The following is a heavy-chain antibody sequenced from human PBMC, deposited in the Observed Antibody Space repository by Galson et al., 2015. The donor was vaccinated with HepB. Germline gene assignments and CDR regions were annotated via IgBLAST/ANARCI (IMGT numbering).Heavy chain of an antibody. CDR2: ISAYNGHT. J-gene: IGHJ4*02. CDR1: GYTFTGNY. D-gene: IGHD6-13*01. Sequence: SVKVSCKASGYTFTGNYIHWVRQAPGQGLEWMGWISAYNGHTNYTQKLQGRVTMTTDTSTSTAYMELRSLRSDDTAVYYCARALFRTPTAAGMVSGAYWGQGTLVTVSS. V-gene: IGHV1-18*04. CDR3: ARALFRTPTAAGMVSGAY.